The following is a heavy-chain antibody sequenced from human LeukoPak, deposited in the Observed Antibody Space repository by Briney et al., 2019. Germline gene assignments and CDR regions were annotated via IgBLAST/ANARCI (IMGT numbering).Heavy chain of an antibody. J-gene: IGHJ6*03. D-gene: IGHD4-17*01. V-gene: IGHV1-46*01. CDR3: ARGNTVTTYQYSYYMDV. Sequence: ASVKVSCKASGYTFTSYYIHWVRQAPGQGLEWMGILNSSAGTTRYAQRFQGRVTMTRDTSTSTVYMELSSLRSEDTAVYYCARGNTVTTYQYSYYMDVWGKGTTVTISS. CDR2: LNSSAGTT. CDR1: GYTFTSYY.